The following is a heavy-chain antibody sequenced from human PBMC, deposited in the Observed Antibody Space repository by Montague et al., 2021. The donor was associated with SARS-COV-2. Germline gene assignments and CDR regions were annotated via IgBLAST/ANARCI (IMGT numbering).Heavy chain of an antibody. CDR2: IFYSGGT. CDR3: ANFRRTQLLSGTLYYGMDV. D-gene: IGHD2-2*01. Sequence: SETLSLTCAVSGGSVSSCYWGWIGQAPVKGLECVGYIFYSGGTNYNPSLKSRVTISVDTSKNHFTLRLTSVTAADTAVYYCANFRRTQLLSGTLYYGMDVWGQGTTVTVSS. V-gene: IGHV4-59*02. CDR1: GGSVSSCY. J-gene: IGHJ6*01.